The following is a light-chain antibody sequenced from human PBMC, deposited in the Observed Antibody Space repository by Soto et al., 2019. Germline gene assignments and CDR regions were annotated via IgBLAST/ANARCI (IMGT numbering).Light chain of an antibody. Sequence: QSVLTQPASVSGFSGQSITISCTGTSSDVGSYNLVSWYQQHPGKAPKLMIYEGSKRPSGVSNRFSGSKSGNTASLTISGLQAEDEADYYCCSYAGSSTYVFGTGTKVTVL. V-gene: IGLV2-23*01. CDR2: EGS. CDR1: SSDVGSYNL. CDR3: CSYAGSSTYV. J-gene: IGLJ1*01.